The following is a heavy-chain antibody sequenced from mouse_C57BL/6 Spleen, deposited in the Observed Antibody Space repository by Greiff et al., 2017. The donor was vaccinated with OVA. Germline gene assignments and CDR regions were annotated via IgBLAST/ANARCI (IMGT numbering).Heavy chain of an antibody. Sequence: EVKLQESGGGLVQPGGSLSLSCAASGFTFTDYYMSWVRQPPGKALEWLGFIRNKANGYTTEYSASVKGRFTISRDNSQSILYLQMNALRAEDSATYYCARPGYYDYEGYAMDYWGQGTSVTVSS. CDR2: IRNKANGYTT. D-gene: IGHD2-4*01. CDR1: GFTFTDYY. CDR3: ARPGYYDYEGYAMDY. J-gene: IGHJ4*01. V-gene: IGHV7-3*01.